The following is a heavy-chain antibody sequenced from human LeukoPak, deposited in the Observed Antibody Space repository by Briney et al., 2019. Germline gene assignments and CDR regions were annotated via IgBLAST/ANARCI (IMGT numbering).Heavy chain of an antibody. J-gene: IGHJ4*02. D-gene: IGHD5-24*01. CDR3: ARGVGYPRYGAYFDY. V-gene: IGHV3-64*01. CDR1: GFTFSSYA. CDR2: ISFNGGST. Sequence: GGSLRLACAASGFTFSSYAMHWVRQAPGKGLEYVSGISFNGGSTYRANSVKGRFTISRDNSKNTLYLQMNSLRAEDTAVYHCARGVGYPRYGAYFDYWGQGTLVTVSS.